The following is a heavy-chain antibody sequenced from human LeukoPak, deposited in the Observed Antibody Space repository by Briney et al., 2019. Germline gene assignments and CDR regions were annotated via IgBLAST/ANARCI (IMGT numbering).Heavy chain of an antibody. J-gene: IGHJ6*03. CDR2: FSGSGRST. V-gene: IGHV3-23*01. CDR1: GFTFRRYG. Sequence: PGGSLTLSCAASGFTFRRYGMSWVRHAPEKGREWVSAFSGSGRSTHHRDSVEGRFTISRDNSKNTLYLQMNSLRAEDTAVYYCATPVPHGSDPSLYYYYMDVWGKGTTVTVSS. D-gene: IGHD3-10*01. CDR3: ATPVPHGSDPSLYYYYMDV.